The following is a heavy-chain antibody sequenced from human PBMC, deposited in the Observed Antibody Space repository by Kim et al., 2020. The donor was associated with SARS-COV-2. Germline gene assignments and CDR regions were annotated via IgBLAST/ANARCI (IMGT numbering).Heavy chain of an antibody. D-gene: IGHD6-13*01. J-gene: IGHJ6*01. CDR2: INHSGST. V-gene: IGHV4-34*01. Sequence: SETLSLTCAVYGGSFSGYYWSWIRQPPGKGLEWIGEINHSGSTNYNPSLKSRVTISVDTSKNQFSLKLSSVTAADTAVYYCARDRFRIAAAGHYYYYYG. CDR3: ARDRFRIAAAGHYYYYYG. CDR1: GGSFSGYY.